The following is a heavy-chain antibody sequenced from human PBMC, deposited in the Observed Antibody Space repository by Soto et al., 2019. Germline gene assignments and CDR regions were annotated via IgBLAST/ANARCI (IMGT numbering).Heavy chain of an antibody. Sequence: GGSLRLSCAASGFTFSSYAMSWVRQAPGKGLEWVSAISGSGGSTYYADSVKGRFTISRDNSKNTLYLQMNSLRAEDTAVYYCARPERDIVVVPAAIYYWGQGTLVTVSS. D-gene: IGHD2-2*01. V-gene: IGHV3-23*01. CDR2: ISGSGGST. CDR1: GFTFSSYA. J-gene: IGHJ4*02. CDR3: ARPERDIVVVPAAIYY.